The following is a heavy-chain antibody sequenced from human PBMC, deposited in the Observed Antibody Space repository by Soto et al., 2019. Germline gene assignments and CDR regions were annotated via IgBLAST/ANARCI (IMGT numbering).Heavy chain of an antibody. CDR3: ARHGAIDTYGMDV. J-gene: IGHJ6*02. CDR1: GFTFSSYG. Sequence: LRLSCAASGFTFSSYGMHWVRQAPGKGLEWVAVIWYDGSNKCYADSVKGRFTISRDNSKNTLYLQMNSLRAEDTAVYYCARHGAIDTYGMDVWGQGTTVTVSS. CDR2: IWYDGSNK. D-gene: IGHD1-26*01. V-gene: IGHV3-33*01.